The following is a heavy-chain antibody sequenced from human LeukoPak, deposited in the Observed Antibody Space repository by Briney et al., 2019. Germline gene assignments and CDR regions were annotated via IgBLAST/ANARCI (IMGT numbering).Heavy chain of an antibody. CDR2: INHSGST. CDR1: GGSFSGYY. V-gene: IGHV4-34*01. CDR3: ARGNYVWGSYRFFDY. Sequence: SETLSLTCAVYGGSFSGYYWSWIRQPPGRGLEGVGEINHSGSTNYNPSLKSRVTISVDPSQNPFSLTLTSVTAADTAVYYCARGNYVWGSYRFFDYWGQGTLVTVSS. J-gene: IGHJ4*02. D-gene: IGHD3-16*02.